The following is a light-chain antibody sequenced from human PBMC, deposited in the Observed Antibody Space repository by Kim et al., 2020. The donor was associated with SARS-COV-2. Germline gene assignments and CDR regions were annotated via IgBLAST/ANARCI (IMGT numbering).Light chain of an antibody. J-gene: IGKJ4*01. V-gene: IGKV3-11*01. CDR2: DAS. Sequence: PGQRATISCRASQSVGSYLAWYQQTPXQAPRLLIYDASNRATGIPARFSGSGSGTDFTLTISSLEPEDFAVYYCQQRTTWPLSFGGGTKVDI. CDR1: QSVGSY. CDR3: QQRTTWPLS.